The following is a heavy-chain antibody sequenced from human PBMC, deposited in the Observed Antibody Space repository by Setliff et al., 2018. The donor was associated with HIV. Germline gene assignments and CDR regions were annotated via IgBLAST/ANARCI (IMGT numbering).Heavy chain of an antibody. V-gene: IGHV3-49*04. J-gene: IGHJ5*02. CDR3: AKAGPRYNWNYAYFDP. D-gene: IGHD1-20*01. CDR2: IRSKTYGGTT. Sequence: PGGSLRLSCTASGFTFGDYAMSWVRQAPEKGLEWVGLIRSKTYGGTTEYAASVKGRFTISRDDSKSIAYLQMNSLKAEDTAFYYCAKAGPRYNWNYAYFDPWGQGALVTVSS. CDR1: GFTFGDYA.